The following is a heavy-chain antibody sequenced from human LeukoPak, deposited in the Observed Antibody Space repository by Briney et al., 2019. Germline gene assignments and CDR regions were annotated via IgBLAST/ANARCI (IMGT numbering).Heavy chain of an antibody. V-gene: IGHV3-23*01. CDR3: AKTGYGDYVSIDWFDP. CDR2: ISGSGGST. Sequence: PGGSLRLSCAASGFTFSSYAMSWVRQAPGKGLEWVSAISGSGGSTYYADSVKGRFTISRDNSKNTLYLQMNSLRAEDTAVYYCAKTGYGDYVSIDWFDPWGQGTLVTVSS. CDR1: GFTFSSYA. J-gene: IGHJ5*02. D-gene: IGHD4-17*01.